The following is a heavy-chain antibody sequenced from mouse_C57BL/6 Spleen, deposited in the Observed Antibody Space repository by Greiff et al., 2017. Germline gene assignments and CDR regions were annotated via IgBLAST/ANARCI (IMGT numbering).Heavy chain of an antibody. CDR3: TRSRDYGPAWFAY. Sequence: EVQLQESGTVLARPGASVKMSCKTSGYTFTSYWMHWVKQRPGQGLEWIGAIYPGNSDTSYNQKFKGKAKLTAVTSASTAYMELSSLTNEDSAVYYCTRSRDYGPAWFAYWGQGTLVTVSA. J-gene: IGHJ3*01. D-gene: IGHD1-1*02. CDR1: GYTFTSYW. V-gene: IGHV1-5*01. CDR2: IYPGNSDT.